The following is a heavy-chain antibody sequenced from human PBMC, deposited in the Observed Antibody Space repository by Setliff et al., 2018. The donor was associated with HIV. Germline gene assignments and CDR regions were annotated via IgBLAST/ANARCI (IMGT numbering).Heavy chain of an antibody. CDR3: ACPKEGYSGSGGAFQI. CDR2: IKQDGSEK. Sequence: GGSLRLSCAASGFTLSRCWMNWVRQAPGEGLEWVGNIKQDGSEKYYVDSVKGRFTISRDNAKNSLYLQMNSLRADETAMYYCACPKEGYSGSGGAFQIWGQGTMVTVS. D-gene: IGHD3-10*01. J-gene: IGHJ3*02. CDR1: GFTLSRCW. V-gene: IGHV3-7*01.